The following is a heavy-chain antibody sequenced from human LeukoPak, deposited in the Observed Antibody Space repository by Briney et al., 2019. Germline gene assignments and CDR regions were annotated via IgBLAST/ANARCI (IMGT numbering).Heavy chain of an antibody. Sequence: GGSLRLSCAASGFTFSSYSMNWVRQAPGKGLEWVSSISSSSSYIYYADSVKGRFTISRDNAKNSLYLQMNSLRAEDTAVYYCAKDRSPYSSGPNAFDIWGQGTMVTVSS. V-gene: IGHV3-21*01. CDR1: GFTFSSYS. CDR3: AKDRSPYSSGPNAFDI. J-gene: IGHJ3*02. CDR2: ISSSSSYI. D-gene: IGHD6-19*01.